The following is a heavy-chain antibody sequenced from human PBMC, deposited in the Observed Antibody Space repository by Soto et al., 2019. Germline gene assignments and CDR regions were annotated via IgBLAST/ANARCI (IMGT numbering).Heavy chain of an antibody. CDR1: GGSFSDYS. J-gene: IGHJ4*02. CDR3: TKDRVPDGLSSFDY. D-gene: IGHD2-8*01. Sequence: GGSLRLSCAASGGSFSDYSMNWVRQAPGRGLEWVAFIDLSGTTRDYRESVKGRFTISKDKSMNTVYLQMNSLRVEDAAVYYCTKDRVPDGLSSFDYWGQGALVPVSS. V-gene: IGHV3-23*03. CDR2: IDLSGTTR.